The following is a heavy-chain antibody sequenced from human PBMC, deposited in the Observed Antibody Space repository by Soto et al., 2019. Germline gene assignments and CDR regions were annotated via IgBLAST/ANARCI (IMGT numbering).Heavy chain of an antibody. J-gene: IGHJ6*02. CDR3: ATYYRSGNLYYYYAMDV. V-gene: IGHV1-2*02. D-gene: IGHD3-10*01. CDR1: GYTFTGYY. Sequence: ASVKVSCKASGYTFTGYYMHWVRQAPGQGLEWMGWINPNSGGTNYAQKFQGRVTMTRDTSISTAYMELSRLRSDDTAVYYCATYYRSGNLYYYYAMDVWGQGXTVTVSS. CDR2: INPNSGGT.